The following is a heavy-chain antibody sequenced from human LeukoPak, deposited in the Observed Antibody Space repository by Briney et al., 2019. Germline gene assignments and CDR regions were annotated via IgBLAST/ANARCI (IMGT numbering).Heavy chain of an antibody. CDR1: GFTFSSYA. V-gene: IGHV3-23*01. Sequence: PGGSLRLSCAASGFTFSSYAMSWVRQAPGKGLEWVSAISGSGGSTYYADSVKGRFTISRDNSKNTLYLQMNSLRAEDTAVYYCAKELDSSSWYYYYYGMDDWGQGTTVTVSS. D-gene: IGHD6-13*01. CDR3: AKELDSSSWYYYYYGMDD. CDR2: ISGSGGST. J-gene: IGHJ6*02.